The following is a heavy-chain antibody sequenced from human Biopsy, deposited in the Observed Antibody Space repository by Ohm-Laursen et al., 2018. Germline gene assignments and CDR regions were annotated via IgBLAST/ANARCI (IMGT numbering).Heavy chain of an antibody. CDR3: ATLTEDYGASPDS. V-gene: IGHV1-69*06. CDR1: GYTFTSYG. J-gene: IGHJ4*02. CDR2: VIPISNTA. Sequence: SVKVSCNASGYTFTSYGISWVRQAPGRGLEWMGRVIPISNTANYAQNFQDRLTITADRSTDTAYMELNSLRSEDTAVYFCATLTEDYGASPDSWGQGTLVVVSS. D-gene: IGHD4-17*01.